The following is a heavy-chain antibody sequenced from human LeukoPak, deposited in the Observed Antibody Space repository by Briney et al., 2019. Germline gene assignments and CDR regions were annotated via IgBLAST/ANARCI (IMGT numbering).Heavy chain of an antibody. J-gene: IGHJ4*02. CDR1: GYTFTDYF. D-gene: IGHD1-26*01. CDR2: FKHFSAAT. CDR3: ARDLSSTAHWEFDH. Sequence: ASVKLSCKACGYTFTDYFIHWVPQAPGQAFEWMGRFKHFSAATYPAQSFQDRVTVTSDMSIGTAYMELCGLTSDDTAVYYCARDLSSTAHWEFDHWGQGTLVTVPS. V-gene: IGHV1-2*06.